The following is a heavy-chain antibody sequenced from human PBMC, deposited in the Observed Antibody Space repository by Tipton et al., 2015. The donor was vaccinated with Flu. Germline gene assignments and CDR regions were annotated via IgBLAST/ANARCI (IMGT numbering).Heavy chain of an antibody. Sequence: TLSLTCIVSGGSITSYYWSWVRQPAGKGLEWIGHIYASGSTNYNFSLNSRVTISVDTSKNQFHLRLTSVTAADTAIYYCARDRSGSSSYYGAFDIWGQGTMVNVSS. CDR1: GGSITSYY. J-gene: IGHJ3*02. V-gene: IGHV4-4*07. CDR3: ARDRSGSSSYYGAFDI. D-gene: IGHD3-10*01. CDR2: IYASGST.